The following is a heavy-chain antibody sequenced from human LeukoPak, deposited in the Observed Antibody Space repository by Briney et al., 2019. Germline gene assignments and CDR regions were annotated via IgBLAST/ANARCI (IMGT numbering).Heavy chain of an antibody. CDR3: VKGVSSHYYYYAMDV. J-gene: IGHJ6*02. CDR2: ISSNGGST. Sequence: GGSLRLSCSASGFTFSSYAMYWVRQAPGKGLEYVSAISSNGGSTYYADSVKGRFTISRDNSKNTLYLQMSSLRAEDTAVYYCVKGVSSHYYYYAMDVWGRGTTVTVSS. V-gene: IGHV3-64D*09. D-gene: IGHD6-6*01. CDR1: GFTFSSYA.